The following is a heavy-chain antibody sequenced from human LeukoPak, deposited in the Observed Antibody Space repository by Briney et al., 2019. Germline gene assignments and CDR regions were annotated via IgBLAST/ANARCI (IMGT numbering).Heavy chain of an antibody. V-gene: IGHV3-23*01. CDR3: AKELGSCSSTSCYTGAFDI. CDR1: GFTFSSYA. J-gene: IGHJ3*02. D-gene: IGHD2-2*02. CDR2: ISGSGGST. Sequence: GGSLRLSCAASGFTFSSYAMSWVRQAPGKGLEWVSAISGSGGSTYYADSVKGRFTISRDNSKNTLYLQMNSLRAEDTAVYYCAKELGSCSSTSCYTGAFDIWGQGTMVTVSS.